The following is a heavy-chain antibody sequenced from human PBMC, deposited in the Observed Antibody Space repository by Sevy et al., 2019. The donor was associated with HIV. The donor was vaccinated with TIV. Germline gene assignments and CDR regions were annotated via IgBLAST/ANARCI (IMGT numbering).Heavy chain of an antibody. CDR2: ISATGGST. J-gene: IGHJ4*02. CDR1: GFTLTSYT. Sequence: GGSLRLSCAASGFTLTSYTMNWVRQAPGKGLEWVASISATGGSTYYADSVKGRFTISRDVSKGTLYLQMNSLTAEDTAIFSCAKTLQSCPFHPHYFDYWGQGTLVTVSS. CDR3: AKTLQSCPFHPHYFDY. V-gene: IGHV3-23*01. D-gene: IGHD1-26*01.